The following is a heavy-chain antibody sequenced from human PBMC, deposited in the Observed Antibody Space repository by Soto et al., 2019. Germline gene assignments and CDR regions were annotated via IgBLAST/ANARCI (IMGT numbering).Heavy chain of an antibody. CDR1: GGTFSSYA. CDR2: IIPIFGTA. D-gene: IGHD2-15*01. V-gene: IGHV1-69*01. CDR3: AIDPEIYCSGGSCYIPYYYGMDV. J-gene: IGHJ6*02. Sequence: QVQLVQSGAEVKKPGSSVKVSCKASGGTFSSYAISWVRQAPGQGLEWMGGIIPIFGTANYAQKFQGRVTITADESTSTAYMELSSLRSEDTAVYYCAIDPEIYCSGGSCYIPYYYGMDVWGQGTTVTVSS.